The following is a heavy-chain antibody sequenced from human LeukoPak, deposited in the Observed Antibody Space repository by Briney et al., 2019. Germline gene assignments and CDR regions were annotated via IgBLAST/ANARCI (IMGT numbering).Heavy chain of an antibody. D-gene: IGHD2-21*01. Sequence: GGSLRLSCAASGFTFRSYAMNWVRQAPGKGLEWVSAISGTGDSPHYADSVKGRFTISRDNSKNTLYLQMNSLRAEDTAVYYCAKFLPTHIVVANYYFDYWGQGTLVTVSS. CDR2: ISGTGDSP. CDR3: AKFLPTHIVVANYYFDY. V-gene: IGHV3-23*01. CDR1: GFTFRSYA. J-gene: IGHJ4*02.